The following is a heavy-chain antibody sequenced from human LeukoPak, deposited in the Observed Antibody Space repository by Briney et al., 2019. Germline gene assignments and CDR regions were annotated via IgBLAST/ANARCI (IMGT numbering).Heavy chain of an antibody. CDR2: IWYDGSNK. J-gene: IGHJ4*02. CDR1: GFIFSSYW. V-gene: IGHV3-33*08. CDR3: AGSYYNVFDY. Sequence: GGSLKLSCAASGFIFSSYWMHWVRQAPGKGLEWVALIWYDGSNKYYADSVKGRFTISRDNSENTLYLQMNSLRAEDTAVYYCAGSYYNVFDYWGQGTLVTVSS. D-gene: IGHD3-10*01.